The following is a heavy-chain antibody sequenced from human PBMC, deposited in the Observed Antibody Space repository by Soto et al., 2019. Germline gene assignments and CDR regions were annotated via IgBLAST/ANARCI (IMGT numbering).Heavy chain of an antibody. D-gene: IGHD3-10*01. J-gene: IGHJ4*02. CDR2: ISYDGTNK. CDR3: ARDGGAY. Sequence: QVQLVESGGGVVQPGRSLRLSCAASGFTVSTYAMHWVRQAPGKGLEWLAVISYDGTNKYYADSVKGRFTISRDNSKNTLYLQMNSLKTEDTSLYYCARDGGAYWGQGTLVTVSS. V-gene: IGHV3-30-3*01. CDR1: GFTVSTYA.